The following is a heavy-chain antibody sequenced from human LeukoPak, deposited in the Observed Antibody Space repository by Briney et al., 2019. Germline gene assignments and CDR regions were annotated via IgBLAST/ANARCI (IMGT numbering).Heavy chain of an antibody. J-gene: IGHJ4*02. CDR3: SGTGSVG. CDR2: IKQDGSEK. V-gene: IGHV3-7*01. CDR1: GFTFSNFW. Sequence: GGSLRLSCAVSGFTFSNFWMSWVRQAPGKGLEWVANIKQDGSEKYYVDSVKGRFTISRDNAENSLYLQMNSLRAEDTAVYYCSGTGSVGWGQGTLVTVFS. D-gene: IGHD3-10*01.